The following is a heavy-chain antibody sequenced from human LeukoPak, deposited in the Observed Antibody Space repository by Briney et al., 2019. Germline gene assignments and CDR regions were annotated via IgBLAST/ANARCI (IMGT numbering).Heavy chain of an antibody. CDR1: GFTFSSYG. CDR3: AKDRHAPGRYCSSTSCFPFDS. Sequence: GGSLRLSCAASGFTFSSYGMSWVRQAPGKGLEWVSAISGSGGSTYYADSVKGRFTISRDNSKNTLYLQMNSLRAEDTAVYYCAKDRHAPGRYCSSTSCFPFDSWGQGTLVTVSS. D-gene: IGHD2-2*01. CDR2: ISGSGGST. J-gene: IGHJ5*01. V-gene: IGHV3-23*01.